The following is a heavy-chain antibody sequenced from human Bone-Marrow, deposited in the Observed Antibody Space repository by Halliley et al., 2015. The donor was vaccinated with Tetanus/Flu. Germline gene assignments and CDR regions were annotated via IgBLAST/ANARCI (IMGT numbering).Heavy chain of an antibody. J-gene: IGHJ4*02. Sequence: TLSLTCVVYGGSFSGYYWSWIRQSPGKGLEWIGEINQSGGTNNNPSLKSRVIISLDTSKNQFSLKLSSVTAADTAVYYCARGQYYYGSGSYYNNWGQGTLVTVSS. CDR2: INQSGGT. CDR3: ARGQYYYGSGSYYNN. D-gene: IGHD3-10*01. CDR1: GGSFSGYY. V-gene: IGHV4-34*01.